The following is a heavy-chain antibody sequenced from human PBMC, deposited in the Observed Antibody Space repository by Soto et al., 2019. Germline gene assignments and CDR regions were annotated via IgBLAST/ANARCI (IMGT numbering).Heavy chain of an antibody. D-gene: IGHD3-3*01. Sequence: SVKVSCKASGGTFSSYAISWVRQAPGQGLEWMGGIIPIFGTANYAQKFQGRVTITADESTSTAYMELSSLRSEDTAVYYCARDFIFACRFGVVICRPSGAYGMDVWGQGTTVTVFS. V-gene: IGHV1-69*13. CDR2: IIPIFGTA. CDR1: GGTFSSYA. CDR3: ARDFIFACRFGVVICRPSGAYGMDV. J-gene: IGHJ6*02.